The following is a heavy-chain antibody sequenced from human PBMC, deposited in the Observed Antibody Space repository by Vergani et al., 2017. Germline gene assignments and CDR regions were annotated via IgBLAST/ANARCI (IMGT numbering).Heavy chain of an antibody. V-gene: IGHV4-61*01. CDR2: IYYSGST. CDR1: GGSVSSGSYY. D-gene: IGHD3-3*01. J-gene: IGHJ6*02. CDR3: ARTRITIFGVVIFYGMDV. Sequence: QVQLQESGPGLVKPSETLSLTCTVSGGSVSSGSYYWSWIRQPPGKGLEWIGYIYYSGSTNYNPSLKSRVTISVDTSKNQFSLKLSSVTAADTAVYYCARTRITIFGVVIFYGMDVWGQGP.